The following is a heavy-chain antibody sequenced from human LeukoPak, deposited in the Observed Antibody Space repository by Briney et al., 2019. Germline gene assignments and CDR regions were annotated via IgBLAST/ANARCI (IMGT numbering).Heavy chain of an antibody. V-gene: IGHV3-48*01. Sequence: GGSLRLSCAGSGFSFSSHWMSWVRQAPGKGLEWVSYISSSSRTIYYADSVKGRFTISRDNAKNSLYLQMSSLRAEDTAVYYCARDDDDYSNSGPLDYWGQGTLVTVSS. J-gene: IGHJ4*02. D-gene: IGHD4-11*01. CDR2: ISSSSRTI. CDR3: ARDDDDYSNSGPLDY. CDR1: GFSFSSHW.